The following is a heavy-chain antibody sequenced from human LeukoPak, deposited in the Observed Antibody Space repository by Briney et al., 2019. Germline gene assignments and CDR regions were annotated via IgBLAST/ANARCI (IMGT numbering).Heavy chain of an antibody. J-gene: IGHJ5*02. CDR2: IKNDGSIT. Sequence: GGSLRLSCAASGFIFSGYWMHWVRHAPGKGLVWLSRIKNDGSITSYADSVKGRFTISRDNAKNTLYLQMNSLRVEDTAVYYCTKSDWFDPWGQGTLVIVSS. D-gene: IGHD3-3*01. CDR3: TKSDWFDP. V-gene: IGHV3-74*01. CDR1: GFIFSGYW.